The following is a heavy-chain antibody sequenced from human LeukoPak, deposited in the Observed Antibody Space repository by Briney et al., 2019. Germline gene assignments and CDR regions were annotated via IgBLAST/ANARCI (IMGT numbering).Heavy chain of an antibody. D-gene: IGHD3-22*01. V-gene: IGHV3-9*03. CDR3: AKDVHSSGYYGIDY. J-gene: IGHJ4*02. Sequence: PGGSLRLSCAASGFTFDDYAMHWVRQAPGKGLEWVSGISWNSGSIGYADSVKGRFTISRDNAKNSLYLQMNSLRAGDMALYYCAKDVHSSGYYGIDYWGQGTLVTVSS. CDR2: ISWNSGSI. CDR1: GFTFDDYA.